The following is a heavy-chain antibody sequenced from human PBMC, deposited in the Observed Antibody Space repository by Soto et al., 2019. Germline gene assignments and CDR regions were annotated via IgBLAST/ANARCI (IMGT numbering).Heavy chain of an antibody. CDR2: MNAGNGNT. CDR1: GYSFTPYA. J-gene: IGHJ5*02. CDR3: ARRDTTVFHQDCFDP. D-gene: IGHD4-17*01. V-gene: IGHV1-3*01. Sequence: QVQLVQSGAEVKKTGASVKVSCKASGYSFTPYAMHWVRQAPGQRLEWMGWMNAGNGNTKYSQKFQGRVTLTRDISATTAYTELSSLRSEDKAVYYCARRDTTVFHQDCFDPWGQGTLVTVSS.